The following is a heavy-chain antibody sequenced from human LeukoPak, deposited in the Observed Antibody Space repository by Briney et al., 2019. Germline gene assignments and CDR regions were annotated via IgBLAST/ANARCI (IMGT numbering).Heavy chain of an antibody. CDR2: ISYDGSSY. Sequence: GGSLRLSCAASGVTFSSYGMHWVRQAPGKGLEWVAVISYDGSSYYYADSEKGRFTISRDNSKNTVYLQMNSLRGEDTAVYYCAGRDYSGAFDIWGQGTMVTVSS. CDR1: GVTFSSYG. D-gene: IGHD4-17*01. CDR3: AGRDYSGAFDI. J-gene: IGHJ3*02. V-gene: IGHV3-30*03.